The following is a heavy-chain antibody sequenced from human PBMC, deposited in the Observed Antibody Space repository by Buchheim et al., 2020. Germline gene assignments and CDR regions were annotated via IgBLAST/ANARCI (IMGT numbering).Heavy chain of an antibody. Sequence: EVQLVESGGGLVQPGGSLRLSCAASGFTFSSYWMHWVRQAPGKGLVWVSRINSDGSSTSYADSVKGRFTISRDNAKKTLYLQMNSLRAEDTAVYYCARDPSPYYYDSSGYYFGYWGQGTL. CDR1: GFTFSSYW. J-gene: IGHJ4*02. CDR2: INSDGSST. D-gene: IGHD3-22*01. V-gene: IGHV3-74*01. CDR3: ARDPSPYYYDSSGYYFGY.